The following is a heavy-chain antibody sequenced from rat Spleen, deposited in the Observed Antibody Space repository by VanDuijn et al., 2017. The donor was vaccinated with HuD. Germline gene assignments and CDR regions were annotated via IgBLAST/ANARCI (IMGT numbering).Heavy chain of an antibody. CDR3: ARHPTGSSYWYFDF. J-gene: IGHJ1*01. Sequence: EVQVLESGGGLVQPGGSLKLSCVASGFTFNNYWMTWIRQPPGKGLEWVASITNTGGSTYYPDSVKGRFTISRDNAKSTLYLQMDSLRSEDTATYYCARHPTGSSYWYFDFWGPGTMVTVSS. D-gene: IGHD5-1*01. V-gene: IGHV5-31*01. CDR1: GFTFNNYW. CDR2: ITNTGGST.